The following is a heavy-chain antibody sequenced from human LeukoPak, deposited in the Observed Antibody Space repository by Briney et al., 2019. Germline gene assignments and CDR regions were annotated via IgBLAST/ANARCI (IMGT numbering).Heavy chain of an antibody. V-gene: IGHV4-4*07. Sequence: PSETLSLTCTVSGGSISSYYWSWIRQPAGKGLEWIGRIYTSGSTNYNPSLKSRVTISVDTSKNQFSLKLSSVTAADTAVYYCARVIVGYSSSWHPGWYFDYWGQGTLVTVSS. CDR1: GGSISSYY. J-gene: IGHJ4*02. CDR2: IYTSGST. CDR3: ARVIVGYSSSWHPGWYFDY. D-gene: IGHD6-13*01.